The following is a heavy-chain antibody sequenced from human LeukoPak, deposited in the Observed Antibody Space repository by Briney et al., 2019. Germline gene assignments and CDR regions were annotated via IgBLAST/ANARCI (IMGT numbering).Heavy chain of an antibody. CDR2: IYHRGSA. Sequence: TSETLSLTCTVSGGSISSYYWTWIRQPPGKGLEWIGYIYHRGSANYNPSLKSRVTISVDTSKNQFSLTLSSVTAADAAVYYCARAGDYYVSGSYLGYWGQGTLVTVSS. D-gene: IGHD3-10*01. CDR1: GGSISSYY. V-gene: IGHV4-59*01. J-gene: IGHJ4*02. CDR3: ARAGDYYVSGSYLGY.